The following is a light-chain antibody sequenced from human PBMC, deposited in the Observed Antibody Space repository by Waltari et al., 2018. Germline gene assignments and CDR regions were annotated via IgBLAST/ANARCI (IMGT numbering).Light chain of an antibody. CDR2: DDS. CDR3: QVWDRSSDHYV. Sequence: SYVLTQPPSVSVAPGQTARITCGGNNIGRKSVHWYQQKPGQAPVLAVYDDSDRPSGSPEGFSGSNSENTATLTISRVEAGDEADYYCQVWDRSSDHYVFGTGTKVTVL. V-gene: IGLV3-21*02. J-gene: IGLJ1*01. CDR1: NIGRKS.